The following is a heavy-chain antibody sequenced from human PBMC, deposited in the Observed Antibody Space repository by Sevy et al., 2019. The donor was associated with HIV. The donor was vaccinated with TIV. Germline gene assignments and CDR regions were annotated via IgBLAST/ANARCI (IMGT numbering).Heavy chain of an antibody. D-gene: IGHD3-3*01. CDR2: INAGNGNT. Sequence: ASVKVSCKASGCTFTSYAMHWVRQAPGQRLEWMGWINAGNGNTKYSQKFQGRVTITRDTSASTAYMELSSLRSEDTAVYYCARDCRLSDFWSGYTLFDYWGQGTLVTVSS. CDR1: GCTFTSYA. J-gene: IGHJ4*02. V-gene: IGHV1-3*01. CDR3: ARDCRLSDFWSGYTLFDY.